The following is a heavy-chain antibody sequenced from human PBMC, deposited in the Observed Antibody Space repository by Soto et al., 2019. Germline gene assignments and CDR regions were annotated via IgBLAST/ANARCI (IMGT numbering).Heavy chain of an antibody. CDR2: IYTRGST. CDR3: ARNSGGDCYDAFDI. J-gene: IGHJ3*02. V-gene: IGHV4-4*07. Sequence: QVQLQESGPGLVKPSETLSLTCTVPGGSISSHYWSWIRQPAGKGLEWIGRIYTRGSTTYNPSLKSRVTMSVDTSKNQFSRKLSSVTAADTAVYYCARNSGGDCYDAFDIWGQGTMVTVSS. D-gene: IGHD2-21*02. CDR1: GGSISSHY.